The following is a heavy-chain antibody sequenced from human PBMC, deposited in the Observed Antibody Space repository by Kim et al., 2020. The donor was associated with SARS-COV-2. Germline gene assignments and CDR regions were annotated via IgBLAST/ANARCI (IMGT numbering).Heavy chain of an antibody. V-gene: IGHV3-64D*09. Sequence: GGSLRLSCSASGFTFSLFAMHWVRQAPGKGLEYVSSISSNGVSTYYADSVKGRFTISRDNSKNMLYLQMSSLRADDTAVFYCVKSSSGTYDFWGQGTLVT. D-gene: IGHD1-26*01. J-gene: IGHJ4*02. CDR3: VKSSSGTYDF. CDR1: GFTFSLFA. CDR2: ISSNGVST.